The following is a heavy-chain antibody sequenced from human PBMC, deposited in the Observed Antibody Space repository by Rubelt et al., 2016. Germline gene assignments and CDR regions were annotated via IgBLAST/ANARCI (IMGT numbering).Heavy chain of an antibody. D-gene: IGHD3-16*01. J-gene: IGHJ4*02. CDR1: GITFSRSW. CDR2: IHQDGGEK. CDR3: ARDSRVTKFGGDW. V-gene: IGHV3-7*01. Sequence: EVQLVEAGGGLVQPGGSLRLSCAASGITFSRSWMTWVRQAPGKGLEWVANIHQDGGEKYYVDSVRGRFTVSRDNAKNSLYLQMNSRRAEDTAVYYCARDSRVTKFGGDWWGQGTLVTVSS.